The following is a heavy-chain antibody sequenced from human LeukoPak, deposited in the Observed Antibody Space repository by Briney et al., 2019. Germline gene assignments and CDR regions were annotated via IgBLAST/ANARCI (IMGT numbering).Heavy chain of an antibody. CDR3: ARVSRRSEYGDYGT. CDR2: INPNSGGT. D-gene: IGHD4-17*01. CDR1: GYTFTGYY. Sequence: ASVKVSCKASGYTFTGYYMHWVRQAPGQGLEWMGWINPNSGGTNYAQKFQGRDTMTRDTSISTAYMELSRLRSDDTAVYYCARVSRRSEYGDYGTWGQGTLVTVSS. V-gene: IGHV1-2*02. J-gene: IGHJ5*02.